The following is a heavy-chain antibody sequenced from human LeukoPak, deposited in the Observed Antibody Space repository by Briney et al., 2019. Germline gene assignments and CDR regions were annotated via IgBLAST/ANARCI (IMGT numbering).Heavy chain of an antibody. CDR1: GFTFSRYV. Sequence: GGSLRLSCPASGFTFSRYVMNWLRQAPGKGLEGVSCISRSRCYIYNADSVKGRFTISRDNAKNSLYVQMNRLRADDTAGYYCARDFSLDFGDVFDIWGQGTMVTVSS. V-gene: IGHV3-21*01. J-gene: IGHJ3*02. CDR2: ISRSRCYI. D-gene: IGHD3-10*01. CDR3: ARDFSLDFGDVFDI.